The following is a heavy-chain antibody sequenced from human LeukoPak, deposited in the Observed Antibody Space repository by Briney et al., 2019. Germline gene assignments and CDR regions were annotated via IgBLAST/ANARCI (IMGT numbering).Heavy chain of an antibody. D-gene: IGHD2-21*01. CDR3: ATIFDRDT. CDR2: INNDESDT. Sequence: GGSLRLSCAASGFTSSPYWMHWVRQAPGGGVVWGSRINNDESDTSYADSVKGRFTISRDTAKNMLYLQMNSLRAEDTAVYYCATIFDRDTWGQGALVTVSS. J-gene: IGHJ4*02. V-gene: IGHV3-74*01. CDR1: GFTSSPYW.